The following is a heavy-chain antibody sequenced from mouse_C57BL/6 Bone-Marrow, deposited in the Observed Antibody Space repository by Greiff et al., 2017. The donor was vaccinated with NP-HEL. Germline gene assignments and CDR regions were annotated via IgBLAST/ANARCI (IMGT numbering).Heavy chain of an antibody. V-gene: IGHV1-82*01. J-gene: IGHJ1*03. CDR2: IYPGDGDT. CDR1: GYAFSSSW. Sequence: VQLVESGPELVKPGASVKISCKASGYAFSSSWMNWVKQRPGKGLEWIGRIYPGDGDTNYNGKFKGKATLTADKSSSTAYMQLSSLTSEDSAVYFCASIYYGNLYWYFDVWGTGTTVTVSS. CDR3: ASIYYGNLYWYFDV. D-gene: IGHD2-1*01.